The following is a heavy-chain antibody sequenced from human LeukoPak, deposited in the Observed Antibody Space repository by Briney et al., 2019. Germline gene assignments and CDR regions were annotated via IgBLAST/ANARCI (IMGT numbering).Heavy chain of an antibody. CDR1: GFTFSSYE. V-gene: IGHV3-48*03. Sequence: GGSLRLSCAASGFTFSSYEMNWVRQAPGKGREWVSYISSSGSTIYYADSVKGRFTISRDNAKHSLYLQMNSLRAEDTAVYYCARGLGYCSGGSCYRGSGYYYYGMDVWGQGTTVTVSS. CDR3: ARGLGYCSGGSCYRGSGYYYYGMDV. J-gene: IGHJ6*02. D-gene: IGHD2-15*01. CDR2: ISSSGSTI.